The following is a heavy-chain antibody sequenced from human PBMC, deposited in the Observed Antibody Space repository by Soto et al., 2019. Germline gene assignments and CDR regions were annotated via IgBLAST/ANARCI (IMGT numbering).Heavy chain of an antibody. CDR3: ARQEADYDILTGYYRTYGMDV. J-gene: IGHJ6*02. V-gene: IGHV4-39*01. CDR1: GGSISSSSYY. CDR2: IYYSGST. Sequence: ETLSLTCTVSGGSISSSSYYWGWIRQPPGKGLEWIGSIYYSGSTYYNPSLKSRVTISVDTSKNQFSLKLSSVTAADTAVYYCARQEADYDILTGYYRTYGMDVWGQGTTVTVSS. D-gene: IGHD3-9*01.